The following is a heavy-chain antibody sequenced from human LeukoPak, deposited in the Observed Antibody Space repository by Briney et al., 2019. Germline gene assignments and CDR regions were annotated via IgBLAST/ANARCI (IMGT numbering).Heavy chain of an antibody. CDR1: GYTFTSYG. D-gene: IGHD3-3*01. CDR2: ISAYNGNT. J-gene: IGHJ4*02. V-gene: IGHV1-18*01. Sequence: GASVKVSCKASGYTFTSYGISRVRQAPGQGLEWMGWISAYNGNTNYAQKFQGRVTMTEDTSTDTAYMELSSLRSEDTAVYYCATGSPFDFWSGYYLMGYWGQGTLVTVSS. CDR3: ATGSPFDFWSGYYLMGY.